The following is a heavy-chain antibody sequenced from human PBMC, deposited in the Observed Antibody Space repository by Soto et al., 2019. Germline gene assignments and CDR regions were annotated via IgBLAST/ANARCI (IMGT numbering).Heavy chain of an antibody. CDR2: MNPNSGNT. CDR1: GYTFTSYD. D-gene: IGHD6-6*01. CDR3: ASTPVRKEYSSNWFDP. J-gene: IGHJ5*02. Sequence: ASVKVSCKASGYTFTSYDINWVRQATGQGLEWMGWMNPNSGNTGYAQKFQGRVTMTRNTSISTAYMELSSLRSEDTAVYYCASTPVRKEYSSNWFDPWGQGTLGTVSS. V-gene: IGHV1-8*01.